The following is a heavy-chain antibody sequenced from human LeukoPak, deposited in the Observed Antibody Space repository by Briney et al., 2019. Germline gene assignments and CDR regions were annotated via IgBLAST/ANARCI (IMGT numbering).Heavy chain of an antibody. D-gene: IGHD6-13*01. V-gene: IGHV3-7*01. Sequence: GGSLSLSCAVSGFTFSDYWMNWVRQAPGKGLGWVASIRQDGGEKSYVDSVKGRFTISRDNTKNSPYLQMSSLRAEDTAVYYCARDGTAPGLYFDLWGQGTLVTVSS. J-gene: IGHJ4*01. CDR1: GFTFSDYW. CDR2: IRQDGGEK. CDR3: ARDGTAPGLYFDL.